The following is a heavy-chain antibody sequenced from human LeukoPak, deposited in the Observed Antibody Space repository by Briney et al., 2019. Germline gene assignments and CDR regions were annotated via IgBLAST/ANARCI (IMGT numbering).Heavy chain of an antibody. Sequence: GGSLRLSCAASGFTFSNYWIHWVRQAPGKGLVWVSRIDNAGSITTYADSVKGRSTISRDNAENTLYLQMNSLRAEDTAVYYCARGTAGYHSSYFDYWGQGTLVTVSS. J-gene: IGHJ4*02. V-gene: IGHV3-74*03. CDR2: IDNAGSIT. CDR1: GFTFSNYW. CDR3: ARGTAGYHSSYFDY. D-gene: IGHD3-16*02.